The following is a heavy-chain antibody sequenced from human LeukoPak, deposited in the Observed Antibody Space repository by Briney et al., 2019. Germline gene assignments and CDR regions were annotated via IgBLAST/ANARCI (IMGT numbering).Heavy chain of an antibody. CDR2: ISSSGGTM. V-gene: IGHV3-48*03. Sequence: PGGSLRLSCAASGFTFSNYEMNWVRQAPGKGLEWVSYISSSGGTMYYADFVKGRFSVSRDNAKNSLFLQMNSLRAEDTAVYYCAKYYDILTGYYNVLYFDSWGQGTLVTVSS. D-gene: IGHD3-9*01. CDR3: AKYYDILTGYYNVLYFDS. CDR1: GFTFSNYE. J-gene: IGHJ4*02.